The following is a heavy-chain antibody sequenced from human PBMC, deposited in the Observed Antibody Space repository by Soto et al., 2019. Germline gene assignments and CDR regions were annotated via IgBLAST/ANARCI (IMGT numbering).Heavy chain of an antibody. J-gene: IGHJ4*02. CDR3: AREARSYDSSGYPDY. CDR1: GYSISSGYY. CDR2: IYHSGST. V-gene: IGHV4-38-2*02. D-gene: IGHD3-22*01. Sequence: PSETLSLTCAVFGYSISSGYYCGWIRLPPGKGLEWIGSIYHSGSTCYIPSLKSRVTISVDTSKNQFSLNRSSVTAADTAIYYCAREARSYDSSGYPDYWGQGTLVTVSS.